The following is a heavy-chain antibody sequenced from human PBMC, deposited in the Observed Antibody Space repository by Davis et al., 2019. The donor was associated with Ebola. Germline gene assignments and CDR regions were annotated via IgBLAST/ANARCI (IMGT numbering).Heavy chain of an antibody. CDR1: GFTFNIFD. J-gene: IGHJ4*02. V-gene: IGHV3-30*02. CDR3: ARVSDDYSFDY. CDR2: VRSHGSDD. Sequence: GGSLRLSCAASGFTFNIFDMHWVRQAPGRGLEWVAFVRSHGSDDHYADSVKGRFTISRDNSKNTLYLQMNSLRPEDTAVYYCARVSDDYSFDYWGQGTLVTVSS. D-gene: IGHD4-11*01.